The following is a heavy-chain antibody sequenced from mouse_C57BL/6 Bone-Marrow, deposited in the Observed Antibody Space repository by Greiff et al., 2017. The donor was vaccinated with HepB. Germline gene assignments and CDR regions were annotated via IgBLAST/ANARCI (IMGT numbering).Heavy chain of an antibody. J-gene: IGHJ2*01. Sequence: VQLQQSGAELARPGASVKLSCRASGYTFTSYGIRWVSQTTGKGLEWIGEIYPRSGNTYYNERFKGKATLTADNSSSTAYMELRSLTSEDSAVYFCARGYSYFYGSSWDYWGQGTTLTVSS. V-gene: IGHV1-81*01. D-gene: IGHD1-1*01. CDR2: IYPRSGNT. CDR3: ARGYSYFYGSSWDY. CDR1: GYTFTSYG.